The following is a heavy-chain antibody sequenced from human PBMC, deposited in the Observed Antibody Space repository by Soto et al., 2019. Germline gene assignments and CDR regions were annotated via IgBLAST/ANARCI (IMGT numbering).Heavy chain of an antibody. D-gene: IGHD4-17*01. CDR3: ARSNYGGNSRKFDP. V-gene: IGHV1-69*05. Sequence: SVKVSCKASGGTFSSYAISWVRQAPGQGLEWMGGIIPIFGTANYAQKFQGRVTITTDESTSTAYMELSSLRSEDTAVYYCARSNYGGNSRKFDPWGQGTLVTVSS. J-gene: IGHJ5*02. CDR2: IIPIFGTA. CDR1: GGTFSSYA.